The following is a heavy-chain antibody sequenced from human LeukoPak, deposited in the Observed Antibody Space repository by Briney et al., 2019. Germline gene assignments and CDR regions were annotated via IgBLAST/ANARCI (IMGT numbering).Heavy chain of an antibody. V-gene: IGHV3-30*18. D-gene: IGHD6-13*01. CDR2: ITFDGSKK. CDR3: AKDTAGLGAAGSPPDYMDV. Sequence: SGRSLRLSCGASGFTFSSYGMHWVRRAPGKGLEWVGVITFDGSKKYYADSVKGRFTISRDNSKNTLYLQMNSLTTADTAVYYCAKDTAGLGAAGSPPDYMDVWGKGTTVTVSS. CDR1: GFTFSSYG. J-gene: IGHJ6*03.